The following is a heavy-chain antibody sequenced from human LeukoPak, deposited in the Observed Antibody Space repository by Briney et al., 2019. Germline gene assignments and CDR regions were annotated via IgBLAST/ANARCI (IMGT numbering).Heavy chain of an antibody. CDR3: ARLYEWELISDY. V-gene: IGHV1-2*02. Sequence: ASVKVSCKASGYTFTGYYMHWVRQAPGQGLEGMGWINPNSGGTNYAQKFQGRVTMTRDTSISTAYMELSRLRSDVTAVYYCARLYEWELISDYWGQGTLVTVSS. CDR1: GYTFTGYY. CDR2: INPNSGGT. J-gene: IGHJ4*02. D-gene: IGHD1-26*01.